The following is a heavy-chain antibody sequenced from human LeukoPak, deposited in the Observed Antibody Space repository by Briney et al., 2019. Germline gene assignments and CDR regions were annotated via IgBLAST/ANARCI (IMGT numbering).Heavy chain of an antibody. J-gene: IGHJ3*02. CDR1: VYTFTSYG. Sequence: ASVKVSCKPSVYTFTSYGISWVRQAPGQGLAWMRWISAYNGNTNYAQKLQGRVTMTTDTSTITAYMELRSLRSDDTAVYYCARDADSSGWHDAFDIWGQGTMVTVSS. V-gene: IGHV1-18*01. CDR2: ISAYNGNT. CDR3: ARDADSSGWHDAFDI. D-gene: IGHD6-19*01.